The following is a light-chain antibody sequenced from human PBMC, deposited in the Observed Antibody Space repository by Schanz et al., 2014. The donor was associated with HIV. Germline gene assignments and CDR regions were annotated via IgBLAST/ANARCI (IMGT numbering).Light chain of an antibody. J-gene: IGLJ2*01. CDR2: DVA. CDR1: SSDVGAYDY. Sequence: QSALTQPASESGSLGQSITISCTGTSSDVGAYDYVSWYQQYPGKAPKLVIYDVANRPSGVSNRFSGSKSDNTASLTISGLRAEDEGDYYCSSQTSGSTLVVFGGGTKVTVL. CDR3: SSQTSGSTLVV. V-gene: IGLV2-14*03.